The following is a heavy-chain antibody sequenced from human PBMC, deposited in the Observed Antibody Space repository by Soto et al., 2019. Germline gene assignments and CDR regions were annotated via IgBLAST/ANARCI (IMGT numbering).Heavy chain of an antibody. D-gene: IGHD3-10*01. V-gene: IGHV4-59*01. CDR2: IYYSGST. CDR3: ARAPRGNYGYPSYFDY. CDR1: GGSISSYY. J-gene: IGHJ4*02. Sequence: QVQLQESGPGLVKPSETLSLTCTVSGGSISSYYWNWIRQPPGKGLEWIGYIYYSGSTNYNPSLKSRVTISVDTSKNQFSLKLSSVTAADTAVYYCARAPRGNYGYPSYFDYWGQGTLVTVSS.